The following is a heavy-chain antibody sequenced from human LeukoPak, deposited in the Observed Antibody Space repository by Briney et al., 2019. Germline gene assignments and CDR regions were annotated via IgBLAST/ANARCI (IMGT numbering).Heavy chain of an antibody. Sequence: ASVKVSCKASGYTFTSYDINWVRQATGQGFEWMGWMNPNSGNTGYAQKFQGRVTITRNTSISTAYMELSSLRSEDTAVYYCARGTTRSGWSPFDYWGQGTLVTVSS. CDR2: MNPNSGNT. V-gene: IGHV1-8*03. D-gene: IGHD6-19*01. CDR3: ARGTTRSGWSPFDY. CDR1: GYTFTSYD. J-gene: IGHJ4*02.